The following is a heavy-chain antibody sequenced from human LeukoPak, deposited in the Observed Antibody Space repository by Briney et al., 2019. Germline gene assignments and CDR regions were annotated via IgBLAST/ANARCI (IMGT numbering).Heavy chain of an antibody. CDR3: APDQGDYFPRT. D-gene: IGHD4-17*01. J-gene: IGHJ4*02. Sequence: GGSLRLSCAASGFTFSGSAVHWVRQASGKGLEWVGRIKGKAHNYATAYAASVKGRFTISRDDSKNTAYLQMNSLKTDDTAKYYCAPDQGDYFPRTWGQGILVTVSS. CDR1: GFTFSGSA. V-gene: IGHV3-73*01. CDR2: IKGKAHNYAT.